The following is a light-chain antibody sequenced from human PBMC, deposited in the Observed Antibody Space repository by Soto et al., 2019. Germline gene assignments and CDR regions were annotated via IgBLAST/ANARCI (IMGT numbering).Light chain of an antibody. Sequence: QSVLTQPPSASGTPGQRVTISCSGSTSNIGSKIVTWYQQFPGTAPKLLIYNTNQRPSWVPDRFSASKSGTSASLAISGLQSEDEAVYYCASWDVSLNAVLFGGGTKLTVL. CDR1: TSNIGSKI. CDR3: ASWDVSLNAVL. V-gene: IGLV1-44*01. CDR2: NTN. J-gene: IGLJ2*01.